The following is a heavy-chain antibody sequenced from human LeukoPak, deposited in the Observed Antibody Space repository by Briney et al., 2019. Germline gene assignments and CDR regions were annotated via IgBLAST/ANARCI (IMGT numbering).Heavy chain of an antibody. D-gene: IGHD5-24*01. J-gene: IGHJ3*02. V-gene: IGHV3-53*05. CDR2: IYSGGST. Sequence: GSLRLSCAASGFTVSSNYMSWVRQAPGKGLEWVSVIYSGGSTYYADSVKGRFTISRDNSKNTLYLQMNSLRAEDTAVYYCAKPLRDGYNFDAFDIWGQGTMVTVSS. CDR3: AKPLRDGYNFDAFDI. CDR1: GFTVSSNY.